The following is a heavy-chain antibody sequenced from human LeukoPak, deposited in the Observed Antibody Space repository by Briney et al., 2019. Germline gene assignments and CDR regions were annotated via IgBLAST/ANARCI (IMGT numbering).Heavy chain of an antibody. V-gene: IGHV3-23*01. CDR3: AKGPDSSGYYDFSEFDY. CDR2: ISGTGGST. CDR1: GIIFSSYS. J-gene: IGHJ4*02. D-gene: IGHD3-22*01. Sequence: GGSLRLSCAVSGIIFSSYSMNWVRQAPGKGLEWVSAISGTGGSTYYADSVKGRFTISRDYSKNTLYLQMNSLRAEDTAVYYCAKGPDSSGYYDFSEFDYWGQGTLVTVSS.